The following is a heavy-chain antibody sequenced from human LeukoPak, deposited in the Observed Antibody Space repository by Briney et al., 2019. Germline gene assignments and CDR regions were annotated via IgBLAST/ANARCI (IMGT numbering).Heavy chain of an antibody. D-gene: IGHD6-19*01. CDR2: IGSSGRTR. J-gene: IGHJ4*02. CDR3: ALLAVASDFDY. V-gene: IGHV3-48*03. CDR1: GFPFSFYE. Sequence: PGGSLRLSCAVSGFPFSFYEINWVRQAPGKGLEWVSNIGSSGRTRYYVDSVKGRFSISRDNAKNSLYLQMNSLRVEDTGVYYCALLAVASDFDYWGQGALVTVSS.